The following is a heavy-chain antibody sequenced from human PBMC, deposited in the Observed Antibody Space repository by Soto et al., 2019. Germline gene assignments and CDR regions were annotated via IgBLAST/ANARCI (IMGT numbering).Heavy chain of an antibody. CDR2: LTGDGSNR. Sequence: PGGSLRLSWSSSGFTFESYVVPGVRHAPGKGLDTVAELTGDGSNRDNADYVKGRITSARENAETTMYLQMNSLRAEDTAVYYCAKDIKPRSGWYYDYYYGMDVWGQGTTVTVSS. D-gene: IGHD6-19*01. J-gene: IGHJ6*02. CDR3: AKDIKPRSGWYYDYYYGMDV. V-gene: IGHV3-30*04. CDR1: GFTFESYV.